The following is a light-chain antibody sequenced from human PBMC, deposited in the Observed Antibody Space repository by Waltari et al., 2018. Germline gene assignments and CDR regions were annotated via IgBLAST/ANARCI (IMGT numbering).Light chain of an antibody. J-gene: IGKJ2*01. Sequence: EIVMTQSPATLSVSPGERAILSCRASQTVSSTLAWYQQKPCQAPRLLIYGASTRATGIPARFSGSGSGTDFTLTISSLQSEDFAVYYCQQCNNWPYTFGQGTRLEIK. CDR3: QQCNNWPYT. V-gene: IGKV3-15*01. CDR2: GAS. CDR1: QTVSST.